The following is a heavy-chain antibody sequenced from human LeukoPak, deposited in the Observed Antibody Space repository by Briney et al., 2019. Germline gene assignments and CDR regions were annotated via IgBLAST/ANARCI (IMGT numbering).Heavy chain of an antibody. D-gene: IGHD5-12*01. CDR1: TFTFSIYG. J-gene: IGHJ4*02. Sequence: GGSLRLSCASTFTFSIYGMHWVCQAPGKGLEWVAFIQYDGTNKYYADSVKGRFTISRDNSRNTLYLQMNSLRAEDTAVYYCARDRTAYSYGTLFDYWGQGTLVTVSS. V-gene: IGHV3-30*02. CDR2: IQYDGTNK. CDR3: ARDRTAYSYGTLFDY.